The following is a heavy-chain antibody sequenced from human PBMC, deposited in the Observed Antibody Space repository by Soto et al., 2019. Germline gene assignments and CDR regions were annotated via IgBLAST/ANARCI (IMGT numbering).Heavy chain of an antibody. CDR1: GFTFSSYS. CDR3: ARDRSAAWFDP. D-gene: IGHD3-10*01. Sequence: EVQLVESGGGLVKPGGSLRLSCAASGFTFSSYSMNWVRQAPGKGLEWVSSISSSSSYIYYADSVKGRFTISRDNAKNSLYLQMNRLRAEDTAVYFCARDRSAAWFDPWGQGTLVTVSS. V-gene: IGHV3-21*01. J-gene: IGHJ5*02. CDR2: ISSSSSYI.